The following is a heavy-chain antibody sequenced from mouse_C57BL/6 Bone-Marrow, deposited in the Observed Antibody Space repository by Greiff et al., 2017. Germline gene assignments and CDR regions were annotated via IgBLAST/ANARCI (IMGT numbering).Heavy chain of an antibody. J-gene: IGHJ3*01. CDR3: ARKVYYGNVAWFAY. V-gene: IGHV5-17*01. Sequence: EVKLMESGGGLVKPGGSLKLSCAASGFTFSDYGMHWVRQAPENGLEWVAYISSGSSTIYYADTVKGRFTISRDNAKNTLFLQMTSLRSEDTAMYYCARKVYYGNVAWFAYWGQGTLVTVSA. CDR1: GFTFSDYG. D-gene: IGHD2-1*01. CDR2: ISSGSSTI.